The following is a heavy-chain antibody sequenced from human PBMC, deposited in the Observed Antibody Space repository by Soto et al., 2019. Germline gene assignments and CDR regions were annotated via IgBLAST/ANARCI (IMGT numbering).Heavy chain of an antibody. CDR3: ASEGMTAIYGMDV. Sequence: GESLKISCQVSGYSFTSYWINSVRQMPGKGLQWMGRIDPSDSYTNYSPSFQGHVTSSADKSISTAYLQWSSLKASDTAMYYCASEGMTAIYGMDVSGQGTTVTVSS. CDR1: GYSFTSYW. V-gene: IGHV5-10-1*01. D-gene: IGHD5-18*01. J-gene: IGHJ6*02. CDR2: IDPSDSYT.